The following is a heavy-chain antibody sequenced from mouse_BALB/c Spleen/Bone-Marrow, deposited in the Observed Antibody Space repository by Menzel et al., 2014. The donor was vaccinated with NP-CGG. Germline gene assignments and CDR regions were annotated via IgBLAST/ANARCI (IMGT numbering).Heavy chain of an antibody. CDR1: GYSITSDYA. D-gene: IGHD2-2*01. Sequence: EVKLQESGPGLVKPSQSLSLTCTVTGYSITSDYAWHWIRQFPGNKLEWMGYISYSGSTSYNPSLKSRISITRDTSKNQFFLQLNSVTTEDTATYYCARFGYDGYWYFDVWGAGTTVTVSS. J-gene: IGHJ1*01. CDR2: ISYSGST. CDR3: ARFGYDGYWYFDV. V-gene: IGHV3-2*02.